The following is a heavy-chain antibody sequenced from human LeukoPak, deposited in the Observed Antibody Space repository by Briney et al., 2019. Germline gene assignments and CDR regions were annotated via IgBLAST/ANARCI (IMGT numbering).Heavy chain of an antibody. D-gene: IGHD4-23*01. J-gene: IGHJ4*02. CDR1: GFTFSSYE. Sequence: HPGGSLRLSCAASGFTFSSYEMNWVRQAPGKGLEWVGFIRSKAYGGTTEYAASVKGRFTISRDDSKSIAYLQMNSLKTEDTAVYYCTRGHYYGGKPYYSDYWGQGTLVTVSS. CDR2: IRSKAYGGTT. CDR3: TRGHYYGGKPYYSDY. V-gene: IGHV3-49*04.